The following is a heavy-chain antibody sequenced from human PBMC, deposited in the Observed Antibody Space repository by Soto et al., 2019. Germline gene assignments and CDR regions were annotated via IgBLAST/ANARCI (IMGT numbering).Heavy chain of an antibody. V-gene: IGHV1-3*01. CDR3: ATTVPDIVVVQAAMERYYYYYYMDV. CDR2: INAGNGNT. D-gene: IGHD2-2*01. J-gene: IGHJ6*03. Sequence: ASVKVSCKASGYTFTSYAIHWLRQAPGPRLEWMGWINAGNGNTKYSQKFQGRVTITRDTSASTAYMELSSLRSEDTAVYYCATTVPDIVVVQAAMERYYYYYYMDVWGKGTTVTVSS. CDR1: GYTFTSYA.